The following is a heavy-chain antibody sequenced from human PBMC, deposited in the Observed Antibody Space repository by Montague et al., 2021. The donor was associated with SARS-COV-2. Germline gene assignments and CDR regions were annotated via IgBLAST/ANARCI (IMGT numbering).Heavy chain of an antibody. V-gene: IGHV3-23*02. J-gene: IGHJ4*02. CDR2: IDYHDGETK. CDR1: GFTFSDYA. CDR3: VNWIINHFDY. D-gene: IGHD3-10*01. Sequence: SLRLSCAASGFTFSDYAMNWVRQAPGKGLEWVSTIDYHDGETKHXEESVEGRFTTSEDNSRNTVYLQMNRLTAAATADYFCVNWIINHFDYWGQGTPVTVSS.